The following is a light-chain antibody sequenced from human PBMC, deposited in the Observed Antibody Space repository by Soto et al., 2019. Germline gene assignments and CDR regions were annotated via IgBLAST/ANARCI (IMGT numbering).Light chain of an antibody. J-gene: IGKJ2*01. CDR2: GAS. CDR1: ESVHSN. CDR3: QQYHNWPPGYT. Sequence: EIVLTQSPATLSVSPGERATLSCRASESVHSNLAWYQQKPGQAPRLLIYGASTGATGIPARFSGSGSGREFTLTISSLQSEDVAVYYCQQYHNWPPGYTFGQGTKLEIK. V-gene: IGKV3-15*01.